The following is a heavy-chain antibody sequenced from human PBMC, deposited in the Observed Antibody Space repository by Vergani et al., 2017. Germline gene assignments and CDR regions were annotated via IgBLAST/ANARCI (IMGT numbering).Heavy chain of an antibody. CDR1: GYSISSGYY. V-gene: IGHV4-38-2*01. D-gene: IGHD1-26*01. Sequence: QVQLQESGPGLVKPSETLSLTCAVSGYSISSGYYWGWIRQPPGKGLEWIGSIYHSGSTYYNPSLKSRVTISVDTSKNQFSLKLSSVTAADTAVYYCARQGGELLRTFFDYWGQGTLVTVSS. J-gene: IGHJ4*02. CDR2: IYHSGST. CDR3: ARQGGELLRTFFDY.